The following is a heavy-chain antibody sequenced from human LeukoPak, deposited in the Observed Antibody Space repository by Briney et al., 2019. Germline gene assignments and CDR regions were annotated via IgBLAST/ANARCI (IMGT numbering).Heavy chain of an antibody. CDR3: AIAVAGTTLDY. V-gene: IGHV4-59*08. CDR1: GGSISSYY. D-gene: IGHD6-19*01. Sequence: PSETLSLTCTVSGGSISSYYWSWIRQPPGKGLEWIGYIYYSGSPNYNPSLKSRMTISLDTSKNQFSLKLSSVTAADTAVYYCAIAVAGTTLDYWGQGTLVTVSS. J-gene: IGHJ4*02. CDR2: IYYSGSP.